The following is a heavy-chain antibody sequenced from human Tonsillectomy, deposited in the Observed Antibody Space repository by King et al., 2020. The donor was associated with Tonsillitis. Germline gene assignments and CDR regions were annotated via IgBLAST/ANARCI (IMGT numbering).Heavy chain of an antibody. CDR2: ISESGGKT. J-gene: IGHJ2*01. CDR3: AKAPPRGSTDYHTNWYFDL. V-gene: IGHV3-23*04. Sequence: VQLVESGGGLVQPGGSLRLSCAASGFTFNIYAMSWVRQAPGKGLEWVSSISESGGKTYSADSVKGWFTISRDNSKNTLYLQMNSLRVEDTALYYCAKAPPRGSTDYHTNWYFDLWGRGTLVTVSS. D-gene: IGHD4-11*01. CDR1: GFTFNIYA.